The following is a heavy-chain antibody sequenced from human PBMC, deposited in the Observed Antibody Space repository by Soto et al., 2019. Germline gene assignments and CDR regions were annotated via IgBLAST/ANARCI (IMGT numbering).Heavy chain of an antibody. J-gene: IGHJ4*02. CDR1: GFTFSSYA. V-gene: IGHV3-30-3*01. CDR3: AREKRDYYDPHCFDY. Sequence: LRLSCAASGFTFSSYAMHWVRQAPGKGLEWVAVISYDGSNKYYADSVKGRFTISRDNSKNTLYLQMNSLRAEDTAVYYCAREKRDYYDPHCFDYWGQGTLVTVSS. CDR2: ISYDGSNK. D-gene: IGHD3-22*01.